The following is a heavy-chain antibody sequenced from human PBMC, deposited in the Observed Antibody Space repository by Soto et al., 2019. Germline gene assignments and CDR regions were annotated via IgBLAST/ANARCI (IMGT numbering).Heavy chain of an antibody. V-gene: IGHV3-30*18. Sequence: GGSLRLSCAVSGFTFSSYGMHWVRQAPGKGLEWVAVISDDGSNKYYIDSVKGRFTISRDNSNNTLYLQMNSLRAEDTAVYYCTKGRYFDLLPYYFDYWGQGTLVTVSS. J-gene: IGHJ4*02. D-gene: IGHD3-9*01. CDR1: GFTFSSYG. CDR3: TKGRYFDLLPYYFDY. CDR2: ISDDGSNK.